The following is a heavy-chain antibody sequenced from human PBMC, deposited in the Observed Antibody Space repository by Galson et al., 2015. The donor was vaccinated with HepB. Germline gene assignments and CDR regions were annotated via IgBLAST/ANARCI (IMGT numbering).Heavy chain of an antibody. Sequence: CAISGDSVSSNGATWNWIRQSPSRGLEWLGRTSYRSTWKNDYAVSMKSRLTINSDTSRNQFSLQLNSVTPEDTAVYYCARQYGSVFDSWGQGTLVTVSS. V-gene: IGHV6-1*01. CDR2: TSYRSTWKN. D-gene: IGHD6-19*01. CDR1: GDSVSSNGAT. J-gene: IGHJ4*02. CDR3: ARQYGSVFDS.